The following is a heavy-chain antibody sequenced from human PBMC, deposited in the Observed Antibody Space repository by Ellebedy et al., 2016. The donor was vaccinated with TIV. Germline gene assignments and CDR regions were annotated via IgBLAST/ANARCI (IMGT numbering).Heavy chain of an antibody. Sequence: PGGSLRLSCAASGFTSSSYWMSWVRQAPGKGLEWVANIKQDGSEKYYVDSVKGRFTISRDNTKNSLYLQMNSLRPEDTAVYYCTSRITIVRGAIVLRYYDYWGQGTLVTVSS. CDR1: GFTSSSYW. V-gene: IGHV3-7*01. J-gene: IGHJ4*02. D-gene: IGHD3-10*01. CDR2: IKQDGSEK. CDR3: TSRITIVRGAIVLRYYDY.